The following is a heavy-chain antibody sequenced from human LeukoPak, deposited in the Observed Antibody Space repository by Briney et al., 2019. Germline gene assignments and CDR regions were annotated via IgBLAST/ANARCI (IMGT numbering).Heavy chain of an antibody. CDR2: INHSGST. J-gene: IGHJ4*02. D-gene: IGHD2-15*01. V-gene: IGHV4-34*01. CDR1: GGSFSGYY. Sequence: SETLSLTCAVYGGSFSGYYWSWIRQPPGKGLEWIGEINHSGSTNYNPSLKSRVTISVDTSKNQFSLKLTSVTAADAAVYYCARRLFPRPFVDWGQGTLVTVSS. CDR3: ARRLFPRPFVD.